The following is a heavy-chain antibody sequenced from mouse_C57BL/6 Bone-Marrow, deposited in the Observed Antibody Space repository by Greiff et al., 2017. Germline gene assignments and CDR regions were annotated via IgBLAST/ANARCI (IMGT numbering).Heavy chain of an antibody. CDR2: INPYNGDT. J-gene: IGHJ4*01. D-gene: IGHD1-1*01. Sequence: VQLQQSGPELVKPGDSVKISCKASGYSFTGYFMNWVMQSHGKSLEWIGRINPYNGDTFYNQKFKGKATLTVDKSSSTAHMELRSLTSEDSAVYYCARWIYYYGSSYGYAMDYWGQGTSVTVSS. CDR1: GYSFTGYF. CDR3: ARWIYYYGSSYGYAMDY. V-gene: IGHV1-20*01.